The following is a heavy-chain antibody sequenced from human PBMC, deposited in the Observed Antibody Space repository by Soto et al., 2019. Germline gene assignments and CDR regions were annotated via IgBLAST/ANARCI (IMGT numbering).Heavy chain of an antibody. CDR3: ARDSPTDSRIHGALDH. V-gene: IGHV3-33*01. D-gene: IGHD2-21*02. CDR1: TVNFSSYC. J-gene: IGHJ5*02. CDR2: IWYAGSNK. Sequence: GEDLRPSCAGSTVNFSSYCIHGARQAPGKGLEWVAVIWYAGSNKYYEDSVKGRLTLHRDNSKKTLYLQRNSLSAEDTAVFYCARDSPTDSRIHGALDHLGQGT.